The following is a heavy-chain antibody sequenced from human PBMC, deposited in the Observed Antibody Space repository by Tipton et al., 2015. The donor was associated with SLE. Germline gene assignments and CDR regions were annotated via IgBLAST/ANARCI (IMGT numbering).Heavy chain of an antibody. CDR2: IYYSGST. J-gene: IGHJ4*02. CDR1: GGSISSYY. CDR3: AREGKAMVPFDY. D-gene: IGHD5-18*01. V-gene: IGHV4-59*05. Sequence: TLSLTCTVSGGSISSYYWRWIRQPPGKGLEWIGSIYYSGSTYYNPSLKSRVTISVGTSKNQFPLKLSSVTAADTAVYDCAREGKAMVPFDYWGQGTLVTVSS.